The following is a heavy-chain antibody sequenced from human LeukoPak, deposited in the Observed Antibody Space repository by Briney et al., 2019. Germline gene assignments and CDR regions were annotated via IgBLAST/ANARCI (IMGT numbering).Heavy chain of an antibody. Sequence: PSETLSLTCSVSGGSISRYYWSWLRQPPGKGLEWIGDTYYSGNSNYNPSPESRVSISVGTSKKQFSLKLTSVTAADTAVYYCASRRTTGLSGYMDAWGKGTTVTVSS. CDR1: GGSISRYY. J-gene: IGHJ6*03. CDR2: TYYSGNS. CDR3: ASRRTTGLSGYMDA. V-gene: IGHV4-59*08. D-gene: IGHD1-1*01.